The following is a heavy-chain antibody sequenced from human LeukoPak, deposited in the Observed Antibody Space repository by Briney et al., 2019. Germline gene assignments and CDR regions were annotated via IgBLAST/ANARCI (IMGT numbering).Heavy chain of an antibody. J-gene: IGHJ4*02. D-gene: IGHD3-10*01. CDR3: ARELGYYGSGSYDY. Sequence: PSETLSLTCTVSGASISTYYWSWIRQPPGKGLEWIGYLFFGGSTNYNPSLKSRVTISSDTSKNQLSLKLTSVTAADTAVYYCARELGYYGSGSYDYWGQGTLVTVSS. CDR1: GASISTYY. CDR2: LFFGGST. V-gene: IGHV4-59*01.